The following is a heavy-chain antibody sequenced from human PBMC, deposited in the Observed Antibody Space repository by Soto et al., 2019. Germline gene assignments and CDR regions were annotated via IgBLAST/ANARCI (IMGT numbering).Heavy chain of an antibody. CDR2: ISGSGGST. CDR3: AKAYVDTAMAQDFDY. D-gene: IGHD5-18*01. CDR1: GFSFSSYA. J-gene: IGHJ4*02. Sequence: EVQLLESGGGLVQPGGSLRLSCVGSGFSFSSYAMSWVRQAPGKGLEWVSAISGSGGSTYYADSVKGRFTISRDNSKNTLYLQMNSLRAEDTAVYYCAKAYVDTAMAQDFDYWGQGTLVTVSS. V-gene: IGHV3-23*01.